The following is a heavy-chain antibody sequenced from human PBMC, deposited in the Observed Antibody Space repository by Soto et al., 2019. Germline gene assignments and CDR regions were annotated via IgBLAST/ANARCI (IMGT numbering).Heavy chain of an antibody. Sequence: QVQLVQSGAEVKKPGASVKVSCKASGYTFTSYDINWVRQATGQGLEWMGWMNPHSGNTGHAQRFQGRVTMTRNTSISTAYMELSSLRSEDTAVYSCARGNGDYVSGAFDTWGQRTMVTVSS. J-gene: IGHJ3*02. CDR2: MNPHSGNT. D-gene: IGHD4-17*01. CDR3: ARGNGDYVSGAFDT. V-gene: IGHV1-8*01. CDR1: GYTFTSYD.